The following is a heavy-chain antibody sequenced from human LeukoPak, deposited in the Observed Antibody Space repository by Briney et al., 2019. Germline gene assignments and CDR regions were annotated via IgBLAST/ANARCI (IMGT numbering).Heavy chain of an antibody. V-gene: IGHV1-24*01. CDR1: GYTLTELS. J-gene: IGHJ4*02. D-gene: IGHD6-19*01. CDR2: FDPEDGET. Sequence: ASAKVSCKVSGYTLTELSMHWVRQAPGKGLEWMGGFDPEDGETIYAQKFQGRVTMTEGTSTDTAYMELSSLRSEDTAVYYCATEVAGSGFCDYWGQGTLVTVSS. CDR3: ATEVAGSGFCDY.